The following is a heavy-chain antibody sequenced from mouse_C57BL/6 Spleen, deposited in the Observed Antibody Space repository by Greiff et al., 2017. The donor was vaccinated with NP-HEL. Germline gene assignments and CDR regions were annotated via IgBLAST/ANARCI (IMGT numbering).Heavy chain of an antibody. J-gene: IGHJ4*01. D-gene: IGHD2-3*01. CDR1: GYTFTSYW. CDR3: ARYDDGYYVGYAMDY. Sequence: QVQLQQPGAELVKPGASVKLSCKASGYTFTSYWMQWVKQRPGQGLEWIGEIDPSDSYTNYNQKFKGKATLTVDTSSSTAYMQLSSLTSEDSAVYYCARYDDGYYVGYAMDYWGQGTSVTVSS. CDR2: IDPSDSYT. V-gene: IGHV1-50*01.